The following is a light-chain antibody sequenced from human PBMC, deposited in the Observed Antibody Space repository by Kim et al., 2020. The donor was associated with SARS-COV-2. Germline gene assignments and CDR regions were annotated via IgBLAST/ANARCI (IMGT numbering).Light chain of an antibody. V-gene: IGLV1-44*01. J-gene: IGLJ3*02. CDR2: SNN. CDR3: SAWDDTLNGVV. Sequence: GQRVTISGSGSSSNIGTNTVNWYRQLPGTAPKLLIYSNNQRPSGVPDRFSGSKSGTSASLAISGLQSEDETDYYCSAWDDTLNGVVFGGGTKLTVL. CDR1: SSNIGTNT.